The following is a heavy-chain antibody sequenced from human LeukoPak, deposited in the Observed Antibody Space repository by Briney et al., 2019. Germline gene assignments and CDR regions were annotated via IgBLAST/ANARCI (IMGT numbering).Heavy chain of an antibody. CDR1: GFTFSSYA. D-gene: IGHD1-26*01. V-gene: IGHV3-23*01. CDR3: ARDASSGNDFDY. Sequence: GGSLRLSCAASGFTFSSYAMSWVRQAPGKGLEWVSAISGSGGSTYYADSVKGRFTISRDNSKNTVYLQLNSLRVEDTALYYCARDASSGNDFDYWGQGTLVTVSS. CDR2: ISGSGGST. J-gene: IGHJ4*02.